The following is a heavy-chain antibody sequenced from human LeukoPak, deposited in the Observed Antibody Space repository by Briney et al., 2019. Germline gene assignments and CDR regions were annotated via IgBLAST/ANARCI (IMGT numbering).Heavy chain of an antibody. CDR2: IDSDGSST. CDR1: GFTFSRDW. Sequence: PGGSLRLSCAASGFTFSRDWMHWVRQAPGKGLVWVSRIDSDGSSTGYTDSVKGRFTISRDNAKNTLYLQMNSLRAEDTAVYYCAGGISATGGGWGQGTMVTVSS. CDR3: AGGISATGGG. V-gene: IGHV3-74*01. D-gene: IGHD6-13*01. J-gene: IGHJ3*01.